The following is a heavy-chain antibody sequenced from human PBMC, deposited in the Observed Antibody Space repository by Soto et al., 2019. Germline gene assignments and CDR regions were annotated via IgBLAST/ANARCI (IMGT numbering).Heavy chain of an antibody. V-gene: IGHV3-72*01. CDR3: ARAKSPHDSFDI. J-gene: IGHJ3*02. CDR1: GFTFSDHY. Sequence: PGGSLRLSCAASGFTFSDHYMDWVRQAPGKGLEWVGRTRNKANSYTTEYAASVKGRFTISRDDSKNSLYLQRNSLKTEDTAVNFCARAKSPHDSFDIWGQGTLVTVSS. CDR2: TRNKANSYTT.